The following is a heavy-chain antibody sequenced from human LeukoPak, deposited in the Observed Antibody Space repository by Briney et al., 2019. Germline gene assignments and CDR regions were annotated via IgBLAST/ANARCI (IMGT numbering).Heavy chain of an antibody. CDR1: GGTFSSYA. V-gene: IGHV1-69*05. CDR3: ARDRGSSSTPHYYYYYYMDV. D-gene: IGHD6-13*01. Sequence: SVKVSCKASGGTFSSYAISWVRQAPGQGLEWMGGIIPIFGTANYAQKFQGRVTITTDESTSTAYMELSSLRSEDTAVYYCARDRGSSSTPHYYYYYYMDVWGKGTTVTVSS. J-gene: IGHJ6*03. CDR2: IIPIFGTA.